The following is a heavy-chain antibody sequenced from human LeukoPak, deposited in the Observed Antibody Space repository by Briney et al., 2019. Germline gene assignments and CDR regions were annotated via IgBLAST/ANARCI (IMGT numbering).Heavy chain of an antibody. J-gene: IGHJ4*02. CDR1: GFTFSSYI. V-gene: IGHV3-21*01. Sequence: GGSLRLSCAASGFTFSSYIMNWVRQAPGKGLEWVSSISSSSSYIYYADSVKGRFTISRDNAKNSLYLQMNSLRAEDTAVYYCARGLRYFDWLKEYYFDYWGQGTLVTVSS. CDR3: ARGLRYFDWLKEYYFDY. D-gene: IGHD3-9*01. CDR2: ISSSSSYI.